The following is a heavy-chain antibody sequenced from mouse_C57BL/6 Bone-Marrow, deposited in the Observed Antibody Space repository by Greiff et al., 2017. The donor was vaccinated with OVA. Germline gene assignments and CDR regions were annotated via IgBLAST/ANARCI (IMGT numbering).Heavy chain of an antibody. CDR2: IYPRSGNT. V-gene: IGHV1-81*01. J-gene: IGHJ3*01. CDR1: GYTFTSYG. Sequence: VQLQESGAELARPGASVKLSCKASGYTFTSYGISWVKQRPGQGLEWIGEIYPRSGNTYYNEKFKGKATLTADKSSSTAYMELRSLTSEDSAVYFCARSGQLRLPAWFAYWGQGTLVTVSA. CDR3: ARSGQLRLPAWFAY. D-gene: IGHD3-2*02.